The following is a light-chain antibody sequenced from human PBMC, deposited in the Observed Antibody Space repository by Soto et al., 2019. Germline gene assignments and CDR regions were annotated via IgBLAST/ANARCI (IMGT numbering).Light chain of an antibody. CDR2: GAS. CDR3: QQYNNWPRT. CDR1: QSVSSS. Sequence: EIVLTQSPGALSLSPGKRATLSCRASQSVSSSLAWYQQKPGQAPRLLIYGASTRATGIPARFSGSGSGTEFTLTISSLQSEDFAVYYCQQYNNWPRTFGQGTKVDIK. J-gene: IGKJ1*01. V-gene: IGKV3-15*01.